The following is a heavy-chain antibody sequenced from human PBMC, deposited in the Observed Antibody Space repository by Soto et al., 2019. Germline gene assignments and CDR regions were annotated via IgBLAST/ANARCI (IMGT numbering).Heavy chain of an antibody. V-gene: IGHV3-23*01. CDR1: GFTFSSYA. J-gene: IGHJ4*02. CDR3: AKDQEDFGVVITFDY. Sequence: EVQLLESGGGLVQPGGSLRLSCAASGFTFSSYAMSWVRQAPGKGLEWVSAISGSGGSTYYADSVKGRFTISRDNSKNTLYLQMNSLRAEDTAVYYSAKDQEDFGVVITFDYWGQGTLVTVSS. CDR2: ISGSGGST. D-gene: IGHD3-3*01.